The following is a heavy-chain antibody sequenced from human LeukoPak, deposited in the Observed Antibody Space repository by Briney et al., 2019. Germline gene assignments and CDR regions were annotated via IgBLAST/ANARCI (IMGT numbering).Heavy chain of an antibody. CDR1: GFTFSSYW. J-gene: IGHJ4*02. Sequence: GGSLRLSCAASGFTFSSYWMSWVRQAPGKGLEWVANIKKDGSEKYYVDSVKGRFTISRDNAKKSLYLQMNSLRAEDTAVYYCARDKVVGPTICDYWGQGALVTVSS. CDR3: ARDKVVGPTICDY. D-gene: IGHD1-26*01. V-gene: IGHV3-7*01. CDR2: IKKDGSEK.